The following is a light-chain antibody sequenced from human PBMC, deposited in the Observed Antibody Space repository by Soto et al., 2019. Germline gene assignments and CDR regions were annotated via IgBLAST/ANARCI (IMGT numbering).Light chain of an antibody. Sequence: DIQMTQSPSTLSGSVGDRVTIPCRASQTISSWLAWYQQKPGKAPKLLIYKASTLKSGVPSRFSGSGSGTEFTLTISSLQPDDSATYYCQQYNSHDDIAFGRGTKVDIK. CDR1: QTISSW. CDR2: KAS. J-gene: IGKJ4*01. V-gene: IGKV1-5*03. CDR3: QQYNSHDDIA.